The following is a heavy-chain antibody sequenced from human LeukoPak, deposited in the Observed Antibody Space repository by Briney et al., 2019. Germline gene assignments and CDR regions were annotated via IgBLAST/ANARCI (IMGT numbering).Heavy chain of an antibody. CDR3: ATLTYYYDSSGYPFDY. J-gene: IGHJ4*02. V-gene: IGHV3-30*03. Sequence: GGSLRLSCAASGFTFTTYGMHWVRQAPGKGLEWVALISFDGSEKYYAESVKGRFTISRDNTKNSLYLQMNSLRAEDTAVYYCATLTYYYDSSGYPFDYWGQGTLVTVSS. CDR1: GFTFTTYG. D-gene: IGHD3-22*01. CDR2: ISFDGSEK.